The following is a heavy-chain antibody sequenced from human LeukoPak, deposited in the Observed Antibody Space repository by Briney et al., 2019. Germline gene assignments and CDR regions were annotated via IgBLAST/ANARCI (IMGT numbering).Heavy chain of an antibody. CDR1: GGSFSGYY. D-gene: IGHD2-21*02. V-gene: IGHV4-34*01. Sequence: SETLSLTCAVYGGSFSGYYWSWIRQPPGKGLEWIGEINHSGSTNYNPSLKSRVTISVDTSKNQFSLKLSSVTAADTAVYYCAREAGCGGDCYRPAQGYYFGYWGQGTLVTVSS. CDR3: AREAGCGGDCYRPAQGYYFGY. J-gene: IGHJ4*02. CDR2: INHSGST.